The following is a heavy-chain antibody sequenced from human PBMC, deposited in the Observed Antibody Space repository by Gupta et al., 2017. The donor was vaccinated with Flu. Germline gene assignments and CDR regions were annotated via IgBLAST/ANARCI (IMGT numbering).Heavy chain of an antibody. J-gene: IGHJ4*02. CDR2: ISGTGEST. CDR3: ARGSTMVRGMHLFDY. D-gene: IGHD3-10*01. Sequence: EVQLLESGGGLVQPGGSLRLSCAASGFTFSTYAMSWVRQAPGQGLEGVVGISGTGESTYGADSVKGHFTISRDNAKNTLYLQINSLRVEDTAIYHCARGSTMVRGMHLFDYWGQGTLVTVSS. V-gene: IGHV3-23*01. CDR1: GFTFSTYA.